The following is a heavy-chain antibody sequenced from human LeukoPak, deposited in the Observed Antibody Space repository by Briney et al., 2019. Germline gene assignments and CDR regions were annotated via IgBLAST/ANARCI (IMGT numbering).Heavy chain of an antibody. D-gene: IGHD3-22*01. CDR1: GFTFNSYS. CDR3: ARCYYYDSSGYYDTLLFDY. V-gene: IGHV3-21*01. J-gene: IGHJ4*02. Sequence: GGSLRLSCAASGFTFNSYSMNWVRQAPGKGLEWVSSISGSNSYIYYADSMKGRFTISRDNAKNSLYLQMNSLRAEDTAVYYCARCYYYDSSGYYDTLLFDYWGQGTLVTVSS. CDR2: ISGSNSYI.